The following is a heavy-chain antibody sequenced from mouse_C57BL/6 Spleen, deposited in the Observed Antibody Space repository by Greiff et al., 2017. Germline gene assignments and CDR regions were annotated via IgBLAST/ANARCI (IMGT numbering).Heavy chain of an antibody. CDR2: ISSGGSYT. Sequence: EVKLVESGGDLVKPGGSLKLSCAASGFTFSSYGMSWVRQTPDKRLEWVATISSGGSYTYYPDSVKGRFTISRDNAKNTLYLQMRSLKSEDTAMYYCARRGDYDVEYFDVWGTGTTVTVSS. V-gene: IGHV5-6*02. CDR1: GFTFSSYG. J-gene: IGHJ1*03. CDR3: ARRGDYDVEYFDV. D-gene: IGHD2-4*01.